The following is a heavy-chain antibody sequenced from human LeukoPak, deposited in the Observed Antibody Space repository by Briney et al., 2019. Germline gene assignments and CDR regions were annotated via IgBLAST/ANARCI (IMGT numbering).Heavy chain of an antibody. D-gene: IGHD3-22*01. CDR1: GFTFSSYG. Sequence: PGGSLRLSGAASGFTFSSYGMHWVRQAPGKGLEWVAFIRYDGSNKYYADPVKGRFTISRDNSKNTLYLQMNSLRAEDTAVYYCAKDLLAMIVVVIPYYFDYWGQGTLVTVSS. J-gene: IGHJ4*02. CDR3: AKDLLAMIVVVIPYYFDY. V-gene: IGHV3-30*02. CDR2: IRYDGSNK.